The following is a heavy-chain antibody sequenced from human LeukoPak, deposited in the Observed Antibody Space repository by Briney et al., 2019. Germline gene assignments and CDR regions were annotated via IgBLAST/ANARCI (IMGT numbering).Heavy chain of an antibody. CDR3: ARGDPVDDILTGYYTNLFDY. CDR2: ISAYNGNT. D-gene: IGHD3-9*01. V-gene: IGHV1-18*01. CDR1: GYTFTSYG. J-gene: IGHJ4*02. Sequence: GASVKVSCKASGYTFTSYGISWVRQAPGQGLEWMGWISAYNGNTNYAQKLQGRVTMTTDTPTSTAYMELRSLRSDDTAVYYCARGDPVDDILTGYYTNLFDYWGQGTLVTVSS.